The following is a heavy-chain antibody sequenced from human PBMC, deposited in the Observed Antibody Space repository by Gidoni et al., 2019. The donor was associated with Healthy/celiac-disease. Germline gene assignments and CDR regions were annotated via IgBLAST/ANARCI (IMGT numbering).Heavy chain of an antibody. J-gene: IGHJ4*02. CDR2: IMPIFGTA. CDR3: ARSDDSSGYYVDY. Sequence: QVQLVQSGAVVKKPGSSVKVPCSASGGTFSSYAISWVRQAPGQGLEWMGGIMPIFGTANYAQKFQGRVTITADKATRTAYMELSSLRSEETAVYYCARSDDSSGYYVDYWGQGTLVTVSS. D-gene: IGHD3-22*01. CDR1: GGTFSSYA. V-gene: IGHV1-69*06.